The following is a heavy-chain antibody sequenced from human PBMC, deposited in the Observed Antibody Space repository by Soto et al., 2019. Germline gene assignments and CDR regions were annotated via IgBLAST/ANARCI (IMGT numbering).Heavy chain of an antibody. J-gene: IGHJ4*02. V-gene: IGHV1-46*02. CDR3: ARDLWGSWPVAY. CDR1: GYTFQNYH. Sequence: QVQLVQSGAEVKEPGASVKVSCKASGYTFQNYHMHWVRQAPGQGLEWMGIIHPSGDTKTYAQRFQGKLAMTRDTCTSTAYMEFSSLTSEATSVYFCARDLWGSWPVAYWGGWTLVTV. CDR2: IHPSGDTK. D-gene: IGHD3-16*01.